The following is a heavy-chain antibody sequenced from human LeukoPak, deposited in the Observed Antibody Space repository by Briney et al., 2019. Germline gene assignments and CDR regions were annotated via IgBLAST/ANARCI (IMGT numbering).Heavy chain of an antibody. CDR1: GFTFSSYW. Sequence: HPGGSLRLSCAASGFTFSSYWMSWVRQAPGKGLEWVANIKQDGSEKYYVDSVKGRFTISRDNAKNSLYLQMNSLRAEDTAVYYCARADATMVRGVIITEYYFDYWGQGTLVTVSS. J-gene: IGHJ4*02. D-gene: IGHD3-10*01. V-gene: IGHV3-7*01. CDR2: IKQDGSEK. CDR3: ARADATMVRGVIITEYYFDY.